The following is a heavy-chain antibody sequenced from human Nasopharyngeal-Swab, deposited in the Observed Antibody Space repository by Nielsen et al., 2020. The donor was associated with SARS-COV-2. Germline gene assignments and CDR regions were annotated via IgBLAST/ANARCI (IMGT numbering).Heavy chain of an antibody. CDR3: ARGPRPKRHLDY. Sequence: ASVKVSCKTSGYTFASFDINWVRQATGRGLEWVGWMNLDSGDTRYAQEFQGKVTLTRDTSRSTAYTELSSLRSEDTAVYYCARGPRPKRHLDYWGQGTLVTVSS. D-gene: IGHD1-1*01. V-gene: IGHV1-8*01. CDR1: GYTFASFD. CDR2: MNLDSGDT. J-gene: IGHJ4*02.